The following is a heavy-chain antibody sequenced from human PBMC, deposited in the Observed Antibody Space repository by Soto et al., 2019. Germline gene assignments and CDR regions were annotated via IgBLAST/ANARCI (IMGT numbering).Heavy chain of an antibody. V-gene: IGHV3-23*01. CDR1: GFTFSSYA. J-gene: IGHJ5*02. CDR2: ISGSGGST. CDR3: ANGGIAVAGPLNWFDP. Sequence: EVQLLESGGGLVQPGGSLRLSCAASGFTFSSYAMSWVRQAPGKGLEWVSAISGSGGSTYYADSVKGRFTISRDNSKNTLYLQMNSLRAEDTDVYYCANGGIAVAGPLNWFDPWGQGTLVTVSS. D-gene: IGHD6-19*01.